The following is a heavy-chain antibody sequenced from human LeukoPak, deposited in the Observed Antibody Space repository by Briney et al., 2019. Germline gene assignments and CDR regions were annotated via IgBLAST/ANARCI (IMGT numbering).Heavy chain of an antibody. J-gene: IGHJ6*03. Sequence: SETLSLTCAVSGGSISSGGYSWSWIRQPPGKGLEWIGYIYHSGSTYYNPSLKSRVTISVDTSKNQFSLKLSSVTAADTAVYYCARGIKHYYYMDVWGKGTTVTVSS. CDR3: ARGIKHYYYMDV. D-gene: IGHD3-10*01. V-gene: IGHV4-30-2*01. CDR1: GGSISSGGYS. CDR2: IYHSGST.